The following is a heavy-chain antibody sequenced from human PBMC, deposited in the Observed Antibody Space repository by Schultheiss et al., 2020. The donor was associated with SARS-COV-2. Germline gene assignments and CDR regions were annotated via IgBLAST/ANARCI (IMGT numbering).Heavy chain of an antibody. D-gene: IGHD5-12*01. CDR1: GFTFSNAW. Sequence: GGSLRLSCAASGFTFSNAWMSWVRQAPGKGLEWVGRIKSKTDGGTTDYAAPVKGRFTISRDNSKNTLYLQMNSLRAEDTAVYYCAKDPGYSGYDKPLDYWGQGTLVTVSS. CDR2: IKSKTDGGTT. CDR3: AKDPGYSGYDKPLDY. J-gene: IGHJ4*02. V-gene: IGHV3-15*01.